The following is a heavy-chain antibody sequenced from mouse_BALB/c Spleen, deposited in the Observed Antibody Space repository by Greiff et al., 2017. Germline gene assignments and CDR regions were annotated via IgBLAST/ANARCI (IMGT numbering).Heavy chain of an antibody. CDR2: IDPENGNT. Sequence: VQLQQSGAELVRPGALVKLSCKASGFNIKDYYMHWVKQRPEQGLEWIGWIDPENGNTIYDPKFQGKASITADTSSNTAYLQLSSLTSEDTAVYYCAAIYYDNWYFDVWGAGTTVTVSS. D-gene: IGHD2-4*01. V-gene: IGHV14-1*02. J-gene: IGHJ1*01. CDR3: AAIYYDNWYFDV. CDR1: GFNIKDYY.